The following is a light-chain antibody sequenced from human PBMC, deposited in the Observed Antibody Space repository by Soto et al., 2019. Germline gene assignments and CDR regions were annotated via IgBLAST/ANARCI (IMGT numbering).Light chain of an antibody. J-gene: IGKJ2*01. CDR1: QNILAY. CDR2: SAS. CDR3: QQTYATAFT. Sequence: IQMTQSPSSLSVPVGGSVTITCRASQNILAYLNWYQVKLGKPPRLLIFSASHLQSGVPPRFNGRGSGTDFALTIGAVEPDDAATYYCQQTYATAFTFGQGTNL. V-gene: IGKV1-39*01.